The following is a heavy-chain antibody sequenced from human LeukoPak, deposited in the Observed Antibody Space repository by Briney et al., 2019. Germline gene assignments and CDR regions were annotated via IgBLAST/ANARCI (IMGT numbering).Heavy chain of an antibody. V-gene: IGHV4-39*07. Sequence: SETLSLTCTVSGGSISSSSYYWGWIRQPPGKGLEWIGSIYYSGSTNYNPSLKSRVTISVDTSKNQFSLKLSSVTAADTAVYYCARVPFIYGSGVQWGQGTLVTVSS. CDR2: IYYSGST. CDR1: GGSISSSSYY. CDR3: ARVPFIYGSGVQ. D-gene: IGHD3-10*01. J-gene: IGHJ4*02.